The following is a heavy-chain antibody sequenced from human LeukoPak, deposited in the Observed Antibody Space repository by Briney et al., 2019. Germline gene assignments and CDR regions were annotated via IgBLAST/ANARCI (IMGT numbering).Heavy chain of an antibody. D-gene: IGHD2-8*01. CDR1: GFTFSGYE. Sequence: GGSLRLSCAASGFTFSGYEMNWVRQAPGKGLEWISTISGSGGSTYYADSVKGRFSISRDNSKNTLYLQMNSLRAEDTAVYYCAKESNGPSDYWGQGTLVTVPS. J-gene: IGHJ4*02. V-gene: IGHV3-23*01. CDR3: AKESNGPSDY. CDR2: ISGSGGST.